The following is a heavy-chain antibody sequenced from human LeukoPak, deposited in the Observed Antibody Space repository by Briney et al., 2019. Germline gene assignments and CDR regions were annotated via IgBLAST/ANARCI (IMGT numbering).Heavy chain of an antibody. CDR2: INPNSGGT. D-gene: IGHD3-22*01. CDR3: ARDAISYYDNLYYFDY. Sequence: GASVKVSCKASGYTFTGYYMHWVRQAPGQGLEWMGWINPNSGGTNYAQKFQGRVTMTRDTSISTAYMELSRLRSDDTAVYYCARDAISYYDNLYYFDYWGQGTLVTVSS. V-gene: IGHV1-2*02. J-gene: IGHJ4*02. CDR1: GYTFTGYY.